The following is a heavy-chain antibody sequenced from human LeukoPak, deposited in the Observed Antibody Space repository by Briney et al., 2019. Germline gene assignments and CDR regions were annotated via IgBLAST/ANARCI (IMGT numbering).Heavy chain of an antibody. V-gene: IGHV4-4*07. D-gene: IGHD3/OR15-3a*01. CDR3: ARGWTSYHYYMDV. Sequence: PSETLSLTCAVSGDSISTYYWSWIRQPAGRGLEWIGRMSASGGSNYNPSLKSRVTMSVDTSKNQVSLKLSSVTAADTAVYYCARGWTSYHYYMDVWGKGTTVTVSS. CDR1: GDSISTYY. CDR2: MSASGGS. J-gene: IGHJ6*03.